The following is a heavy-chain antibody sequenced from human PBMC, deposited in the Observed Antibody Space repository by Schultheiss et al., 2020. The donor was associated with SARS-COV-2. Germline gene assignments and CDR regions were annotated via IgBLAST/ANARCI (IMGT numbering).Heavy chain of an antibody. D-gene: IGHD3-9*01. CDR1: GGSFSGYY. V-gene: IGHV4-34*01. CDR3: ARGAHFDWLLND. CDR2: INHSGST. Sequence: SETLSLTCAVYGGSFSGYYWSWIRQPPGKGLEWIGEINHSGSTNYNPSLKSRVTISVDTSKNQFSLKLSSVTAADTAVYYCARGAHFDWLLNDWGQGTLVTVSS. J-gene: IGHJ4*02.